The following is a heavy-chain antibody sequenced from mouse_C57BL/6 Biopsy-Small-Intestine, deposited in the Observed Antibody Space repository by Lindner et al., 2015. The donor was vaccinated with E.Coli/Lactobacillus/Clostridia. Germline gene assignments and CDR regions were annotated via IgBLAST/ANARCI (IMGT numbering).Heavy chain of an antibody. D-gene: IGHD1-1*01. J-gene: IGHJ1*03. CDR2: INPSSGYT. Sequence: VQLQESGAELARPGASVKMSCKASGYTFTSYTMHWVKQRPGQGLERIGYINPSSGYTKYNQKFKDKATLTADKSSSTAYMQLSSLTSEDSAVYYCARWDYYGSSWFFDVWGTGTTVTVSS. CDR1: GYTFTSYT. V-gene: IGHV1-4*01. CDR3: ARWDYYGSSWFFDV.